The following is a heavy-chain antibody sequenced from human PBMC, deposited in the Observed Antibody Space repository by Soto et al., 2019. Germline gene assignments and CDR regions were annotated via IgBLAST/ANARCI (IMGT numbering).Heavy chain of an antibody. CDR2: ISSNGGTT. Sequence: EVQLAESGGGMVQPGGSLRLSCVASGFTFSSYDMHWVRQAPGKGLEYVSSISSNGGTTNYGNSVKGRFTISRDNSKNTLXLQMGSLRAEDMAVYYCVRRVSGNYDYWGQGTLVTVSS. J-gene: IGHJ4*02. D-gene: IGHD1-7*01. CDR1: GFTFSSYD. V-gene: IGHV3-64*01. CDR3: VRRVSGNYDY.